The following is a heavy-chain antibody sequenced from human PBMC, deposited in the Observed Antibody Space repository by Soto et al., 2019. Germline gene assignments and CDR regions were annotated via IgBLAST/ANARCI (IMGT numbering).Heavy chain of an antibody. V-gene: IGHV3-33*01. Sequence: QVQLVESGGGVVQPGRSLRLSCAASGFTFSDCGMHWARQAPGKGLEWVASLYYDGSNKQYADSVKGRFTISRDDAKNTLYLQMNSLRAEDTAVYYCARDWVPFTWGQGTLVTVSS. CDR3: ARDWVPFT. J-gene: IGHJ5*02. CDR2: LYYDGSNK. CDR1: GFTFSDCG. D-gene: IGHD3-16*01.